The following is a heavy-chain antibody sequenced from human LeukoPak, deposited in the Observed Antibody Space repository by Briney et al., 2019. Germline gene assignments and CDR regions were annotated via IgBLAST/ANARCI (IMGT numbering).Heavy chain of an antibody. V-gene: IGHV4-38-2*02. CDR2: IYHSGST. CDR1: GYSISSGYY. D-gene: IGHD1-14*01. J-gene: IGHJ6*02. CDR3: ARDRPHPIYYYGMDV. Sequence: PSETLTLTCTVSGYSISSGYYWGWIRQPPGKGLEWIGSIYHSGSTYYNPSLKSRVTISVDTSKNQFSLKLSSVTAADTAVYYCARDRPHPIYYYGMDVWGQGTTVTVSS.